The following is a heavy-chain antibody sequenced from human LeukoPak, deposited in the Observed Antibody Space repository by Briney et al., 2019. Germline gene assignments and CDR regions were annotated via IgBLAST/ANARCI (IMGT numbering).Heavy chain of an antibody. CDR2: IRSKAYGGTA. Sequence: GGSLRLSCTASGVTFGDYAMSWGRQAPGKGLEWVGFIRSKAYGGTAEYAASVKGRFTISRDDSKSIAYLQMNSLKTEDTAVYYCTRRPTVTTKGFWFDPWGQGTLVTVSS. D-gene: IGHD4-11*01. V-gene: IGHV3-49*04. J-gene: IGHJ5*02. CDR3: TRRPTVTTKGFWFDP. CDR1: GVTFGDYA.